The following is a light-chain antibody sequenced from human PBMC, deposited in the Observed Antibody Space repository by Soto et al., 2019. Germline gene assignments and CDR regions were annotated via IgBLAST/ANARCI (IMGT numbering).Light chain of an antibody. V-gene: IGLV1-47*01. Sequence: VLTQPPSASGTPGQRVTISCSGSSSNIGSNYVYWYQQLPGTAPKLLIYRNNQRPSGVPDRFSGSKSGTSASLAISGLRSEDEADYYCAAWDDSLSGYVFGTGTKVTV. CDR2: RNN. CDR3: AAWDDSLSGYV. J-gene: IGLJ1*01. CDR1: SSNIGSNY.